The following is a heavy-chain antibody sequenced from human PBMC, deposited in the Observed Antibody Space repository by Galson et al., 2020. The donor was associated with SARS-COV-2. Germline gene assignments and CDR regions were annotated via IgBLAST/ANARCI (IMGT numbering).Heavy chain of an antibody. V-gene: IGHV3-23*01. CDR3: AKRENRGRYFDF. CDR2: FSRSDLT. CDR1: GFSFSSYD. D-gene: IGHD2-15*01. J-gene: IGHJ4*02. Sequence: AGSRLSCVASGFSFSSYDMSCVRQAPGQGLQWVPTFSRSDLTRYTASVKGRFTISRDNSKNTLYLRVDSLRAEDTAVYYCAKRENRGRYFDFWGQGTLLIVSA.